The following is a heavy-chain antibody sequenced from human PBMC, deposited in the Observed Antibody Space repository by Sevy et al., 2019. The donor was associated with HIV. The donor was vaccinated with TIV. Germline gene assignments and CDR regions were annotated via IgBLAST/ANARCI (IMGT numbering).Heavy chain of an antibody. Sequence: GGSLRLSCAASDFPFTNAWMNWVRQAPGKGLEWVGRIKSKTDGGTTDYAAPVQGRFTISSDDSKNTAYLEMNSLKTEDAAVYYWVDLDVAGAWVHWGQGTLVTDSS. V-gene: IGHV3-15*07. CDR1: DFPFTNAW. J-gene: IGHJ4*02. CDR3: VDLDVAGAWVH. D-gene: IGHD6-19*01. CDR2: IKSKTDGGTT.